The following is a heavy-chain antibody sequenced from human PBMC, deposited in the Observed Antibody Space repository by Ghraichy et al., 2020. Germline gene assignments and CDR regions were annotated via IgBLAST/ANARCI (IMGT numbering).Heavy chain of an antibody. Sequence: GGSLRLSCAASGFTFSGNWMHWVRQVPGKGLVWVSRIHGYGTTTTHADSVKGRFTISRDNAKNTLYLQMNSLRAEDTAVYYCARDRNDYDVLTGSYKGAWVDPWGQGTLVTVSS. CDR2: IHGYGTTT. J-gene: IGHJ5*02. CDR1: GFTFSGNW. V-gene: IGHV3-74*01. CDR3: ARDRNDYDVLTGSYKGAWVDP. D-gene: IGHD3-9*01.